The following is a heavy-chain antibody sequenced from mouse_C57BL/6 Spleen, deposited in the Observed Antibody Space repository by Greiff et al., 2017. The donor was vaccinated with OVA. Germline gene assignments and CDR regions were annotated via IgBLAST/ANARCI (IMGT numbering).Heavy chain of an antibody. D-gene: IGHD2-3*01. Sequence: VQLKQSGPGLVKPSQSLSLTCSVTGYSITSVYYWTWIRQFPGNKLEWLGYISYDCSNNYNPSLKNRISITLDTSKNQFFLKLNSVTTEDTATYYCARDNGYYVGAYWGQGTLVTVSA. CDR2: ISYDCSN. CDR3: ARDNGYYVGAY. CDR1: GYSITSVYY. J-gene: IGHJ3*01. V-gene: IGHV3-6*01.